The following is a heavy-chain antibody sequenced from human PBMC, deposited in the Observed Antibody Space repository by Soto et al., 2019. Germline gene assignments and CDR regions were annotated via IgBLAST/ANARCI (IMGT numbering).Heavy chain of an antibody. CDR1: GFTFSTYA. CDR3: AKVSRFLDSGLI. J-gene: IGHJ3*02. CDR2: ISGGGGPT. Sequence: EVQLLESGGGLVQPGGSLRLSCTASGFTFSTYAMTWVRQAPGKGLEWVSAISGGGGPTYYADSVKGRFTISRDKSKNTLYMQMNSLGAAAPAVYYCAKVSRFLDSGLIWGQGTLVTVSS. V-gene: IGHV3-23*01. D-gene: IGHD3-10*01.